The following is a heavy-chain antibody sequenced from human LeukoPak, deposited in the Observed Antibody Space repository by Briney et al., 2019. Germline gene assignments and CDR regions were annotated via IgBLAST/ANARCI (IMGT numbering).Heavy chain of an antibody. D-gene: IGHD2-15*01. CDR1: GFTFSSYW. CDR3: ARAIVVVVAAPGHYYYYYMDV. V-gene: IGHV3-7*01. Sequence: GRSLRLSCAASGFTFSSYWMSWVRQAPGKGLEWVANIKQDGSEKYYVDSVKGRFTISRDNAKNSLYLQMNSLRAEDTAVYYCARAIVVVVAAPGHYYYYYMDVWGKGTTVTVSS. CDR2: IKQDGSEK. J-gene: IGHJ6*03.